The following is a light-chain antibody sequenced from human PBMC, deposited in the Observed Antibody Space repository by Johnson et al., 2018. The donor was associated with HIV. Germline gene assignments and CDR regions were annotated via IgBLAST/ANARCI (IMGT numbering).Light chain of an antibody. V-gene: IGLV1-51*02. J-gene: IGLJ1*01. CDR2: ENN. Sequence: QSVLSQPPSVSAAPGQKVTISCSRSSSNIGNNYVSWYQQLPGTAPKLLIYENNKRPSGIPDRFSGSKSGTSATLGITGLQTGDEADYYCVTGDSSLRAYVFVTGTKLTAL. CDR1: SSNIGNNY. CDR3: VTGDSSLRAYV.